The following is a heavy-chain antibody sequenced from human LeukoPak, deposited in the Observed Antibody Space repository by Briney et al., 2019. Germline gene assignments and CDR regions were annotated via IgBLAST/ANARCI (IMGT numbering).Heavy chain of an antibody. CDR1: GGSISSYY. CDR3: ARLGYYDFWSGYYTRPLDY. D-gene: IGHD3-3*01. CDR2: IYYSGST. Sequence: SETLSLTCTVSGGSISSYYWSWIRQPPGKGLEWIGYIYYSGSTNYNPSLKSRVTISVDTSKNQFSLKLSSVTAADTAVYYCARLGYYDFWSGYYTRPLDYWGQGTLVTVSS. J-gene: IGHJ4*02. V-gene: IGHV4-59*12.